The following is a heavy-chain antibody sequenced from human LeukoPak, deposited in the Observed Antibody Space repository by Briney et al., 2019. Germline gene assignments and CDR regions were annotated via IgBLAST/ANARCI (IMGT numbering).Heavy chain of an antibody. Sequence: GGSLRLSCAASGFIFNNYGLIWVRQAPGKGLEWVSAISNDGGGTNYADFVKGRFTISRDNAENSLYLQMNSLRAEDTAVYYCVREGGYCHGDSCRYFDYWGQGTLVTVSS. J-gene: IGHJ4*02. V-gene: IGHV3-21*01. CDR3: VREGGYCHGDSCRYFDY. CDR2: ISNDGGGT. CDR1: GFIFNNYG. D-gene: IGHD2-15*01.